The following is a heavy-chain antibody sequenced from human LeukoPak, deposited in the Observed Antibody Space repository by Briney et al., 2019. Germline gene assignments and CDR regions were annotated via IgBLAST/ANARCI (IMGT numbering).Heavy chain of an antibody. CDR3: ASTAMATGNDY. V-gene: IGHV4-34*01. CDR1: GGSFSGYY. Sequence: PSETLSLTCAVYGGSFSGYYWSWIRQPPGKGLEWIGTIYYSGSTYYNPSLKSRVTISVDTSKNQFSLKLSSVTAADTAVYYCASTAMATGNDYWGQGTLVTVSS. CDR2: IYYSGST. J-gene: IGHJ4*02. D-gene: IGHD5-18*01.